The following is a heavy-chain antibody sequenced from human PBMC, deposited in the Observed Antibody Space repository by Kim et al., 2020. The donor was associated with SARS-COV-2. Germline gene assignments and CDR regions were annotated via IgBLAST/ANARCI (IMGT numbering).Heavy chain of an antibody. D-gene: IGHD2-8*01. CDR3: ARDHIQRYCTNGVCSNRYYYYGRDV. V-gene: IGHV4-59*13. J-gene: IGHJ6*02. CDR2: IYYSGST. Sequence: SETLSLTCNVSGGSISSYYWSWIRQPPGKGLEWIGYIYYSGSTNYNPSLKSRVTISVDTSKNQFSLKLSSVTAADTAVYYCARDHIQRYCTNGVCSNRYYYYGRDVWGQGTTVTVSS. CDR1: GGSISSYY.